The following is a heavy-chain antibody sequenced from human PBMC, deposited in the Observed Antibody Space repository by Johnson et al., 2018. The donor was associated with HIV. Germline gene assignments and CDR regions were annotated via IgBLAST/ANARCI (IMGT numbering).Heavy chain of an antibody. Sequence: QVQLVESGGGVVQPGRSLRLSCAASGFTFDDYGLAWVRQAPGKGLEWVSRIYSDGSSTSYADFVKGRFTISRDNSKKTLYLQMNSLRTEDTAVYYCAKETRVSRSAFDIWGQGTLVTVSS. CDR1: GFTFDDYG. J-gene: IGHJ3*02. CDR3: AKETRVSRSAFDI. CDR2: IYSDGSST. D-gene: IGHD2-2*01. V-gene: IGHV3-NL1*01.